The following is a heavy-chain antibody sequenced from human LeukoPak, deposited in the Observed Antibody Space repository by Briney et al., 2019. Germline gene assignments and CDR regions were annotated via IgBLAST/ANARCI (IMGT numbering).Heavy chain of an antibody. D-gene: IGHD3-3*01. J-gene: IGHJ4*02. CDR2: INPNSGST. CDR3: ARGGRASTSGYPIY. Sequence: ASVKVSCKASGYTFTGYYMHWVRQAPGQGLEWMGWINPNSGSTNYAQKFQGRVTVTRDTSISTAYMELSRLRSDDTAVYYCARGGRASTSGYPIYWGQGTLVTVSS. V-gene: IGHV1-2*02. CDR1: GYTFTGYY.